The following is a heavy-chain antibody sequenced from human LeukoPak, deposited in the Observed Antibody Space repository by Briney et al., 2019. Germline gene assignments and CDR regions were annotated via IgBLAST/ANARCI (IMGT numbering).Heavy chain of an antibody. D-gene: IGHD2-2*01. CDR3: ASGAMPDAFDI. J-gene: IGHJ3*02. V-gene: IGHV3-53*01. CDR2: IYSGGST. Sequence: GGSLRLSCAASGFTVSSNYMSWVRQAPGKGLEWVSVIYSGGSTYYADSVRGRFTISRDNSKNTLYLQMNSLRAEDTAVYYCASGAMPDAFDIWGQGTMVTVSS. CDR1: GFTVSSNY.